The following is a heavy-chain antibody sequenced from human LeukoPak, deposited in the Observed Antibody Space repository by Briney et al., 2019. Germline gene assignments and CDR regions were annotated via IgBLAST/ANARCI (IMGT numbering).Heavy chain of an antibody. CDR2: IGGSGGST. Sequence: GGSLRLSCAASGFTFSSYAMSWVRQAPGKGPEWVSAIGGSGGSTYYADSVKGRFTISRDNSQNTLYLQVNSLRAEDTAVYYCAKFAVGSGWTRPFDYWGQGTLVTVSA. CDR1: GFTFSSYA. V-gene: IGHV3-23*01. D-gene: IGHD6-19*01. J-gene: IGHJ4*02. CDR3: AKFAVGSGWTRPFDY.